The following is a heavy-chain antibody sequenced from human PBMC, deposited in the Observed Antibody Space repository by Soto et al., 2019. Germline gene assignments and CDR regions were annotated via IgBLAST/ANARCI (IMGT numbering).Heavy chain of an antibody. D-gene: IGHD1-20*01. V-gene: IGHV3-30-3*01. CDR3: ASYNWNDDYFDY. J-gene: IGHJ4*02. Sequence: GWSLRLSCSASVFTFSSYAMHWVRQAPGKGLEWVAVISYDGSNKYYADSVKGRFTISRDNSKNTLYLQMNSLRAEDTAVYYCASYNWNDDYFDYWGQGTLVTVSS. CDR2: ISYDGSNK. CDR1: VFTFSSYA.